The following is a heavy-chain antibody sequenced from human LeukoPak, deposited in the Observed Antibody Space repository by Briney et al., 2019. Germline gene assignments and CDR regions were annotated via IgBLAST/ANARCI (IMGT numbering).Heavy chain of an antibody. D-gene: IGHD2-15*01. V-gene: IGHV3-15*01. J-gene: IGHJ4*02. CDR3: TTQWVGSGQLQDY. Sequence: GGSLRLSCAASGFTFSNAWMSWVRQAPGKGLEWVGRIKSKTDGGTTDYAAPVKGRFTISRDDSKNTLYLQMNSLKTEDTAVYYCTTQWVGSGQLQDYWGQGTLATVSS. CDR1: GFTFSNAW. CDR2: IKSKTDGGTT.